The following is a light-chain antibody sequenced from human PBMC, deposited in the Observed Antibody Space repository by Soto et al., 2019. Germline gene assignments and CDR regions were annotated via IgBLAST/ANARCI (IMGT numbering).Light chain of an antibody. CDR1: SSNIGSNT. CDR3: AAWDDSLNGRV. Sequence: SVLTQPRSASGTPGQRVTISCSGSSSNIGSNTVNWYQQLPGTAPQLLISNNNQRPSGVPDRVSGSKSGTSASLALSGLQSEDEATYYCAAWDDSLNGRVFGGGTKVTVL. J-gene: IGLJ3*02. CDR2: NNN. V-gene: IGLV1-44*01.